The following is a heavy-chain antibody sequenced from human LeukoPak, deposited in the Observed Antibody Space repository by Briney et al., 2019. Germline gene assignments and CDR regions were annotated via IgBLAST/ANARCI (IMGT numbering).Heavy chain of an antibody. J-gene: IGHJ6*03. Sequence: GGSLRLSCAASGFTFSTYGMHWVRQAPGKGLEGVAFVRYDGSDKYYVDSVKGRFTISRDNSRNTLYLQMNSLRAEDTAVYYCAKGAGYGDLGYFYYMDVWGKGTTVTVSS. CDR1: GFTFSTYG. CDR2: VRYDGSDK. V-gene: IGHV3-30*02. D-gene: IGHD4-17*01. CDR3: AKGAGYGDLGYFYYMDV.